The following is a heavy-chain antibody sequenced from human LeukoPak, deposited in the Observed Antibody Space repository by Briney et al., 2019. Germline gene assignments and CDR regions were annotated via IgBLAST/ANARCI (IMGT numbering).Heavy chain of an antibody. Sequence: GGSLRLSCAASGSTFTFYAMSWVRQAPGKGLEWVSVISGSGGSTYYADSVKGRFTISRDNSKNTLYLRMDSQRAEDTAVYYCAKWDGDLYYYYYMDVWGKGTTVTVSS. CDR2: ISGSGGST. CDR1: GSTFTFYA. J-gene: IGHJ6*03. D-gene: IGHD4-17*01. CDR3: AKWDGDLYYYYYMDV. V-gene: IGHV3-23*01.